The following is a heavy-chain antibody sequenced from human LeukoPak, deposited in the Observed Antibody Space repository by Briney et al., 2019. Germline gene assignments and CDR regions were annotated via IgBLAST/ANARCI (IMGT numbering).Heavy chain of an antibody. D-gene: IGHD4-17*01. J-gene: IGHJ1*01. Sequence: GESLKISCKGSGFTFTNYWIGWVRQMPGKGLEWMGIIYPGDSHTRYSTSFKGQVTISADKSINTAYLQWGGLRASDTAMYFCASGYGDYISEYFKFWGQGTLVTVSS. CDR3: ASGYGDYISEYFKF. CDR1: GFTFTNYW. V-gene: IGHV5-51*01. CDR2: IYPGDSHT.